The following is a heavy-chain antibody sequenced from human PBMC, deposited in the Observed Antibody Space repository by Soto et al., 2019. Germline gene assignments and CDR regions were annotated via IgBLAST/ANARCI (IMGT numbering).Heavy chain of an antibody. J-gene: IGHJ4*02. CDR3: ARDLAYYGSGTIKGVDY. D-gene: IGHD3-10*01. CDR1: GFTFSSYG. CDR2: IWYDGSNK. V-gene: IGHV3-33*01. Sequence: QVQLVESGGGVVQPGRSLRLSCAGSGFTFSSYGMHWVRQAPGKGLEWVAVIWYDGSNKYYADSLKGRFTISRDNSKNTLYLQMNSLRAEDTAVYYCARDLAYYGSGTIKGVDYWGQGTLVTVSS.